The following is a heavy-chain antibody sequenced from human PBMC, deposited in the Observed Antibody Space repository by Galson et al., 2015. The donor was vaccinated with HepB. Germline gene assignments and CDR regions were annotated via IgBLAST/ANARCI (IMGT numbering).Heavy chain of an antibody. V-gene: IGHV3-7*03. CDR2: IKQDGSEK. Sequence: SLRLSCAASGFTFSSYWMSWVRQAPGKGLEWVANIKQDGSEKYYVDSVKGRFTISRDNAKNSLYLQMNSLRAEDTAVYYCARANYYDSSGYDPYGYWGQGTLVTVSS. J-gene: IGHJ4*02. CDR3: ARANYYDSSGYDPYGY. CDR1: GFTFSSYW. D-gene: IGHD3-22*01.